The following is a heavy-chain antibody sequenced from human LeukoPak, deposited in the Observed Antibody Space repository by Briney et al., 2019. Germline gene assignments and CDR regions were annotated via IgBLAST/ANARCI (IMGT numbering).Heavy chain of an antibody. CDR1: GGTFSSYA. D-gene: IGHD4-17*01. Sequence: SVKVSCKASGGTFSSYAINWVRQAPGQGLEWMGGIIPIFGTANYAQKFQGRVTITRDTSASTAYMELSSLRSEDTAVYYCARDLGYGDSSDYWGQGTLVTVSS. CDR3: ARDLGYGDSSDY. J-gene: IGHJ4*02. CDR2: IIPIFGTA. V-gene: IGHV1-69*05.